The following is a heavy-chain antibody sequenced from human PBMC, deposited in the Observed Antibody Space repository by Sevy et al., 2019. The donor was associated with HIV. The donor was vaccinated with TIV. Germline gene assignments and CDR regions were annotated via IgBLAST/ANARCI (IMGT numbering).Heavy chain of an antibody. J-gene: IGHJ3*02. Sequence: GGSLRLSCAASGFTFSSYWMHWVRQAPGKGLVWVSRINSDGSSTNFADSVKGRFTMSRDNAKNTLYLQRNSLRAEDTAVYYCARDWVYDTSGYYLEAAFDIWGQGTMVTVSS. CDR2: INSDGSST. CDR3: ARDWVYDTSGYYLEAAFDI. CDR1: GFTFSSYW. D-gene: IGHD3-22*01. V-gene: IGHV3-74*01.